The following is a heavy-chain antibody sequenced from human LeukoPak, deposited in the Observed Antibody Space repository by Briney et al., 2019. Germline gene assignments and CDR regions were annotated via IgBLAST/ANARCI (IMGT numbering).Heavy chain of an antibody. CDR1: GGSISSYY. V-gene: IGHV4-59*01. CDR2: IYYSGST. J-gene: IGHJ5*02. CDR3: ARRGYDFWSGYYGNWFDP. Sequence: SETLSLTCTVSGGSISSYYWSWIRQPPGKGLEWLGYIYYSGSTNYNPSLKSRVTISVDTSKNQFSLKLSSVTAADTAVYYCARRGYDFWSGYYGNWFDPWGQGTLVTVSS. D-gene: IGHD3-3*01.